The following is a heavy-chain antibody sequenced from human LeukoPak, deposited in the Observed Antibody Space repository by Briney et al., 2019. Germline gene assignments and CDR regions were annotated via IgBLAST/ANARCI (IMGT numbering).Heavy chain of an antibody. V-gene: IGHV4-39*01. J-gene: IGHJ4*02. Sequence: SETLSLTCTVSGGSISSSSYYWGWIRQPPGKGLEWIVSIYYSGSTYYNPSLKSRVTISVDTTKNQFSLKLSSVTAADTAVYYCARLGGSGSYYIYYFDYWGQGTLVTVSS. D-gene: IGHD3-10*01. CDR2: IYYSGST. CDR3: ARLGGSGSYYIYYFDY. CDR1: GGSISSSSYY.